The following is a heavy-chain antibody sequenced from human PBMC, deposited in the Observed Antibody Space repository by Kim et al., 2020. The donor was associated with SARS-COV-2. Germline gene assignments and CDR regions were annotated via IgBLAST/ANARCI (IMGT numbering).Heavy chain of an antibody. V-gene: IGHV4-34*01. CDR2: INHSGST. Sequence: SETLSLTCAVYGGSFSGYYWSWIRQPPGKGLEWIGEINHSGSTNYNPSLKSRVTISVDTSKNQFSLKLSSVTAADTAVYYCARTKLGMILVDYYYYGMDVWGQGTTVTVSS. CDR3: ARTKLGMILVDYYYYGMDV. CDR1: GGSFSGYY. J-gene: IGHJ6*02. D-gene: IGHD7-27*01.